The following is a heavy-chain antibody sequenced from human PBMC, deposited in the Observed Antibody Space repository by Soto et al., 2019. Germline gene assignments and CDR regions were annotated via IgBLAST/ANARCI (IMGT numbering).Heavy chain of an antibody. CDR3: ARRRPVEVIVVTGDEAFDI. V-gene: IGHV4-31*03. CDR1: GGSISSGCYY. J-gene: IGHJ3*02. D-gene: IGHD3-22*01. CDR2: IYYIGST. Sequence: PSETLSLTCTVSGGSISSGCYYWSWIRQHPGKGLEWIGYIYYIGSTYYNPSLKSRVTISVDTSKNQFSLKLSSVTAADTAVYYCARRRPVEVIVVTGDEAFDIWGQGTMVTFSS.